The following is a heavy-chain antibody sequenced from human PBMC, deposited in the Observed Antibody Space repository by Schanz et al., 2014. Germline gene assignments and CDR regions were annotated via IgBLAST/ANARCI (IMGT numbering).Heavy chain of an antibody. V-gene: IGHV3-23*04. CDR3: ARWFLIRGVILDS. Sequence: EVQLVQSGGGLVQPGGSLRLSCAASGFTFSNYVMSWVRQAPGKGLEWVSAISGGGGTTYYTDSVKGRFTISRDNSRDTVYLQMNSLRADDTAMYYCARWFLIRGVILDSWGQGTLVTVSS. D-gene: IGHD3-10*01. CDR1: GFTFSNYV. CDR2: ISGGGGTT. J-gene: IGHJ4*02.